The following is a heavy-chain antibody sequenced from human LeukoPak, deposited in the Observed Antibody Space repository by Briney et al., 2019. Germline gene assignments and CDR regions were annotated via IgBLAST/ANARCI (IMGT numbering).Heavy chain of an antibody. CDR1: GFPFGSYV. CDR2: INHNAEMI. Sequence: GGSLRLSCEASGFPFGSYVMSWVRQAPGKGLEWIAYINHNAEMIFYPDFVKGRFSISRDNAKNSLYLQMNALRYEDTAIYYCARDHDWAFDLWGQGTLVTVSS. V-gene: IGHV3-48*02. D-gene: IGHD3-9*01. J-gene: IGHJ4*02. CDR3: ARDHDWAFDL.